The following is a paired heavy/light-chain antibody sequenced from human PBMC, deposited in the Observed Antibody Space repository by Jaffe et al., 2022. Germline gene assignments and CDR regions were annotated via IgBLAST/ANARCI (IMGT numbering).Heavy chain of an antibody. CDR3: AREDRLTVVQGRDN. V-gene: IGHV4-39*02. D-gene: IGHD3-10*01. Sequence: QVRLQESGPGRVKPSETLSLICTVSGDSISSSNYYWGWIRQPPGKGLEWIGTIYGPNGATQYPPSLQSRVSMSVDRSKNQFSLKMTSVTAADTATYYCAREDRLTVVQGRDNWGRGTLVTVS. J-gene: IGHJ4*02. CDR1: GDSISSSNYY. CDR2: IYGPNGAT.
Light chain of an antibody. Sequence: QFVLSQSPSASASLGTSVTLTCTLTTGLSSYVIAWHQQQPGEGPRYLMKINSDGSHTRGDGIPDRFSGSRSGSEWYLSIASLQAEDEADYYCQIWGTYTKRVFGGGTKLTVL. CDR2: INSDGSH. CDR3: QIWGTYTKRV. J-gene: IGLJ3*02. V-gene: IGLV4-69*01. CDR1: TGLSSYV.